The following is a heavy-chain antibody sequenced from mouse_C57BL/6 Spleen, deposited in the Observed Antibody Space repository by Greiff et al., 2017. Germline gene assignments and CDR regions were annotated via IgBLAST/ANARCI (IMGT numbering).Heavy chain of an antibody. V-gene: IGHV1-80*01. CDR3: ARGNWVYYFDY. D-gene: IGHD4-1*01. CDR2: IYPGDGDT. CDR1: GYAFSSYW. J-gene: IGHJ2*01. Sequence: VQLQQSGAELVKPGASVKISCKASGYAFSSYWLNWVKQRPGKGLEWIGQIYPGDGDTTYNGKFKGKATLTADKSSSTAYMQLSSLTSEDSAVYFCARGNWVYYFDYWGQGTTLTVSS.